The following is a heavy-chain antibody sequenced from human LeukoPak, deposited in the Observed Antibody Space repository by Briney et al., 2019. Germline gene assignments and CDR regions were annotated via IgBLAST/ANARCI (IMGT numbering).Heavy chain of an antibody. Sequence: GGSLRLSCAAPGFTFSSYGMHWVRQAPGKGLEWVAVIWYDGSNKYYADSVKGRFTISRDNSKNTLYLQMNSLRAEDTAVYYCARVGRSGYSLDYWGQGTLVTVSS. CDR3: ARVGRSGYSLDY. CDR2: IWYDGSNK. D-gene: IGHD3-3*01. CDR1: GFTFSSYG. J-gene: IGHJ4*02. V-gene: IGHV3-33*01.